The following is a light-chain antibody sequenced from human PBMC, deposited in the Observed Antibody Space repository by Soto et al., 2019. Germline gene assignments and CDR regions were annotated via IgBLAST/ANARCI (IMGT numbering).Light chain of an antibody. CDR1: QTVTRSY. J-gene: IGKJ5*01. V-gene: IGKV3-20*01. CDR2: GIS. Sequence: ELVLTQSPGTLSLSPGERATISCRASQTVTRSYLAWYQHKPGQAPRLLISGISRRAPGVPARFSGDASGTDFTLTISRLEPEDYAVYYCHQYDGSPITFGQGTRLEIK. CDR3: HQYDGSPIT.